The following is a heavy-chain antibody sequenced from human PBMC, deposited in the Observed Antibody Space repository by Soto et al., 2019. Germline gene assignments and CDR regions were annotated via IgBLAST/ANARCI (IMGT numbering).Heavy chain of an antibody. Sequence: GASVKVSCKASGGTFSSYTISWVRQAPGQGLEWMGRIIPILGIANYAQKFQGRVTITADKSTSTAYMELSSLRSEDTAVYYCARGYDYVWGSYRSDYYGMDVWGQGTTVTVSS. J-gene: IGHJ6*02. CDR2: IIPILGIA. CDR3: ARGYDYVWGSYRSDYYGMDV. D-gene: IGHD3-16*02. CDR1: GGTFSSYT. V-gene: IGHV1-69*02.